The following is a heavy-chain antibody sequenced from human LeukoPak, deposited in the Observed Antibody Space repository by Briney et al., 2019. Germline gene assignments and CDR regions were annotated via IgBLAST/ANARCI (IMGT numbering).Heavy chain of an antibody. D-gene: IGHD2-15*01. Sequence: SQTLSLTCAISGDSVSSNRAAWHWLRQSPSRGLEWLGRTYYRSQWDFDYASSVKSRIILTPDTSKNQFSLQLNSVTPEDTAVYYCAREGWWFDFWGQGTLVTVFS. V-gene: IGHV6-1*01. CDR1: GDSVSSNRAA. J-gene: IGHJ4*02. CDR2: TYYRSQWDF. CDR3: AREGWWFDF.